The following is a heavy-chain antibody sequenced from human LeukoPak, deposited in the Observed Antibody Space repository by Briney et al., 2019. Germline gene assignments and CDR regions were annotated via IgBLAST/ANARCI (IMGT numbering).Heavy chain of an antibody. D-gene: IGHD6-13*01. CDR3: ARDFSIAAAGNNWFDP. V-gene: IGHV3-30*03. CDR1: GFTFSSYS. Sequence: GGSLRLSCAASGFTFSSYSMNWVRQAPGKGLEWVAVISYDGSNKYYADSVKGRFTISRDNSKNTLYLQMNSLRAEDTAVYYCARDFSIAAAGNNWFDPWGQGTLVTVSS. CDR2: ISYDGSNK. J-gene: IGHJ5*02.